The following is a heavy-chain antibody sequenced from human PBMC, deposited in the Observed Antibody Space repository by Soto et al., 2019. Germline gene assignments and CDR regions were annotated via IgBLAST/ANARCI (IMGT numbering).Heavy chain of an antibody. CDR2: IYDSGST. D-gene: IGHD2-15*01. CDR1: GGSISNYY. V-gene: IGHV4-59*01. CDR3: AAAPRY. J-gene: IGHJ4*02. Sequence: SETLSLTCAVYGGSISNYYWSWVRQPPGKGLEWIGYIYDSGSTNYNPSLKSRVTISVDTSKNQFSLRLTSVTAADTAVYYCAAAPRYSGQGTLVTVSS.